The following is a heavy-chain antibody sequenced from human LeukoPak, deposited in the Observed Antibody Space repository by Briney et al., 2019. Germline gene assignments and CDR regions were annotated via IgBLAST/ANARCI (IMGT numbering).Heavy chain of an antibody. Sequence: GGSLRLSCAASGFTFSSYWMSWVRQAPGKGLEWVAKIKQDGGEKYYVDSVKGRFTISRDNAKNSLYLQMNSLRAEDTAVYYCARDRWELNYYYYGMDVWGQGTTVTVSS. V-gene: IGHV3-7*01. J-gene: IGHJ6*02. CDR3: ARDRWELNYYYYGMDV. CDR1: GFTFSSYW. CDR2: IKQDGGEK. D-gene: IGHD1-26*01.